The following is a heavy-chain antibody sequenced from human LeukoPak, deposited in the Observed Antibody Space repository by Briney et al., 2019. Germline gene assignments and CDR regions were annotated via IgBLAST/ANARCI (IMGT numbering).Heavy chain of an antibody. CDR2: INWNGGST. Sequence: PGGSLRLSCAASGFTFDDYGMSWVRQAPGKGLEWVSGINWNGGSTGYADSVKGRFTISRDNAKNSLYLQLNSLRAEDTALYHCAREGRWGATPRPYDYWGQGTLVTVSS. D-gene: IGHD1-26*01. CDR3: AREGRWGATPRPYDY. J-gene: IGHJ4*02. V-gene: IGHV3-20*01. CDR1: GFTFDDYG.